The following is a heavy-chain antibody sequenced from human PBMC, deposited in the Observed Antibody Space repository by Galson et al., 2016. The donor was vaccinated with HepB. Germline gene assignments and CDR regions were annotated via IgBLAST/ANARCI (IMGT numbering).Heavy chain of an antibody. J-gene: IGHJ6*02. CDR1: DFTFSGST. CDR3: TKAIPKSPSHYYYGMDV. V-gene: IGHV3-73*01. CDR2: IRSKANNYAT. D-gene: IGHD2-2*02. Sequence: SLRLSCAASDFTFSGSTMHWVRQASGKGLEWVGRIRSKANNYATTYAASVKGRFTISRDDSKNTAYLQMNSLKPEDTAVYYCTKAIPKSPSHYYYGMDVGAKGPRSPSP.